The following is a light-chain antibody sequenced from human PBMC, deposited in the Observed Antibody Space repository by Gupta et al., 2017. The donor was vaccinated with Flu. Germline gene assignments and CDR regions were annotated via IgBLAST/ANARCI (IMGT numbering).Light chain of an antibody. V-gene: IGLV1-40*01. CDR1: TTTIGAGYD. J-gene: IGLJ3*02. CDR3: QSYDSSLRGWV. Sequence: QSVLTQPPSVSGAPGQRVTIPCTGTTTTIGAGYDVHWYRQLPGTAPNLLIFANGDRPSGVPDRFSGSETGPSASLAINGLQIEDEGDYYCQSYDSSLRGWVFGGGTKLTVL. CDR2: ANG.